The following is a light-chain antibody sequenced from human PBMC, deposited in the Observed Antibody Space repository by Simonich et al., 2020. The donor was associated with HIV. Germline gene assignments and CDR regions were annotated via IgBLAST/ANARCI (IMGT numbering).Light chain of an antibody. Sequence: DIVMTQSPDSLAVSLGERATINCKSSRSVLYSSNNKNYLAWYQQKPGHPPKLLIYWASTRESGVPDRFSASGSGTDFTLTISSLQAEDVAFYYCQQYYSTPPTFGQGTKVEIK. CDR3: QQYYSTPPT. J-gene: IGKJ1*01. CDR2: WAS. CDR1: RSVLYSSNNKNY. V-gene: IGKV4-1*01.